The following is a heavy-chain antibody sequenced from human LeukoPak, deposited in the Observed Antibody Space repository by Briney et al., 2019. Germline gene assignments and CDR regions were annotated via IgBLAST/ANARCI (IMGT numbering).Heavy chain of an antibody. V-gene: IGHV4-34*01. CDR3: ARESVVVPAAIYY. J-gene: IGHJ4*02. CDR2: INHSGST. D-gene: IGHD2-2*02. Sequence: SSETLSLTCAVYGGSFSGYYWSWIRQPPGKGLGWIGEINHSGSTNYNPSLKSRVTISVDTSKNQFSLKLSSVTAADTAVYYCARESVVVPAAIYYWGQGTLVTVSS. CDR1: GGSFSGYY.